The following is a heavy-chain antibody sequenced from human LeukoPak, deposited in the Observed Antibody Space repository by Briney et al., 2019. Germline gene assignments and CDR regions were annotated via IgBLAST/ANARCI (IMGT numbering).Heavy chain of an antibody. CDR3: ARVRGVIWSHWFDP. V-gene: IGHV4-34*01. Sequence: PSETLPLTCAVYGGSFSGYYWSWIRQPPGKGLEWIGEINHSGSTNYNPSLKSRVTISVDTSKNQFSPKLSSVTAADTAVYYCARVRGVIWSHWFDPWGQGTLVTVSS. CDR1: GGSFSGYY. CDR2: INHSGST. J-gene: IGHJ5*02. D-gene: IGHD3-10*01.